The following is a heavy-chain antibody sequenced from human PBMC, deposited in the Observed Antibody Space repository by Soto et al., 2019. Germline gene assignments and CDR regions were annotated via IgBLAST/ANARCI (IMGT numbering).Heavy chain of an antibody. CDR2: VYHSGTT. Sequence: SETVSRTGAVCGGSVSSYCWRWIRQQPGKGPEWIGYVYHSGTTNYNPSLESRVTISVDTSKNQLSLKLSSVTAADTAVYYCAPIGLYDSDDYYYTDYWGQGTLVTVSS. CDR1: GGSVSSYC. CDR3: APIGLYDSDDYYYTDY. J-gene: IGHJ4*02. D-gene: IGHD3-22*01. V-gene: IGHV4-59*02.